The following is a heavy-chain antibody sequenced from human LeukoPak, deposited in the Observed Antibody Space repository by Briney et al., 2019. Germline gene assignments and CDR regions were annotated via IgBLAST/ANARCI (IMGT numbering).Heavy chain of an antibody. J-gene: IGHJ4*02. CDR1: GFTLSIYW. D-gene: IGHD2-8*02. CDR3: ARDTGLDANDY. Sequence: GGSLRLSCAASGFTLSIYWMGWVRQAPGKGREWVANIKQDGSEKYYVDSVKGRFTISRDNAKNSLYLQMNSLRAEDTAGYYWARDTGLDANDYWGQGTLVTVSS. V-gene: IGHV3-7*03. CDR2: IKQDGSEK.